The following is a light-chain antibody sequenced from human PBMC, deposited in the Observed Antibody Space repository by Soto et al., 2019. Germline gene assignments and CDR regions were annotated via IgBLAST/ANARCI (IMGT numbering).Light chain of an antibody. V-gene: IGKV1-8*01. J-gene: IGKJ1*01. Sequence: QMTQSPSSLSASTGDRVTITCRASQGISSYLAWYQKKPGKAPKLLIYAASTLQSGVPSRFSGSGSGTDFTLTISCLQSEDFATYYCQQYYSYPRTFGQGTKVDIK. CDR1: QGISSY. CDR2: AAS. CDR3: QQYYSYPRT.